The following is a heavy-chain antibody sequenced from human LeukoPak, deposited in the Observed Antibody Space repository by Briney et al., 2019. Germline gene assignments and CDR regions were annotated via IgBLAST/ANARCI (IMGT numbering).Heavy chain of an antibody. D-gene: IGHD2-21*02. CDR2: IKQDGGAT. J-gene: IGHJ4*02. CDR3: ARGEGLLGY. Sequence: GGSLSLSCAASGFTFSSDWMSCVRQAPGEWLEWVANIKQDGGATYYVDSVKGRFTISRDNAKNSLYLQMNSLRAEDTAVYYCARGEGLLGYWGQGTLVTVSS. CDR1: GFTFSSDW. V-gene: IGHV3-7*01.